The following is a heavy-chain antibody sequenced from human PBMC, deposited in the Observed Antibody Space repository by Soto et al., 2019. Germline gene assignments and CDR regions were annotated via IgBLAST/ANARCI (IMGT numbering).Heavy chain of an antibody. J-gene: IGHJ4*02. CDR3: ARDFAAAVGYFDY. CDR1: GGSISSYY. Sequence: SETLSLTCTVSGGSISSYYWSWIRQPPGKGLEWIGYIYYSGSTNYNPSLKSRVTISVDTSKNQFSLKLSSVTAADTAVYYCARDFAAAVGYFDYWGQGTLVTVSS. V-gene: IGHV4-59*01. D-gene: IGHD6-13*01. CDR2: IYYSGST.